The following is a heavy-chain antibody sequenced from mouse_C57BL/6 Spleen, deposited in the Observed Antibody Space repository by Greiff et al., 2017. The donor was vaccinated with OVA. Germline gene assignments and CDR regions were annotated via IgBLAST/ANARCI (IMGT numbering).Heavy chain of an antibody. CDR3: ARRGSSSLYYFDY. CDR2: ISNLAYSI. V-gene: IGHV5-15*04. D-gene: IGHD1-1*01. CDR1: GFTFSDYG. Sequence: VKLVESGGGLVQPGGSLKLSCAASGFTFSDYGMAWVRQAPRKGPEWVAFISNLAYSIYYADTVTGRFTISRENAKNTLYLEMSSLRSEDTAMYYCARRGSSSLYYFDYWGQGTTLTVSS. J-gene: IGHJ2*01.